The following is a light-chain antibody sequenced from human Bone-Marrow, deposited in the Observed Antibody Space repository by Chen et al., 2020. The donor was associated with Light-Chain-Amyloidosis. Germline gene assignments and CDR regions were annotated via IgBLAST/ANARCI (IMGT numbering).Light chain of an antibody. V-gene: IGLV3-21*02. J-gene: IGLJ3*02. Sequence: SYVLTQPSSVSVAPGQTATIACGGNNIGSTSVHWYQPPPGKAPLLVVYDDSDRPSGIPERLAGSNSGNTATLTIMRVEAEDEADYYWQVWERSSDRPVFGGGTKLTVL. CDR2: DDS. CDR1: NIGSTS. CDR3: QVWERSSDRPV.